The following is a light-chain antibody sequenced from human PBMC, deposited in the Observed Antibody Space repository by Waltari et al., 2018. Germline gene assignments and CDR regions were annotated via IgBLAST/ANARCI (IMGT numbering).Light chain of an antibody. CDR2: GAS. Sequence: VLRQSPGTLSLSPGERAILSCRASQSVSSNSLVWYQQKPGQTPRLLIYGASSRATGIPERFSGRGSGTAFTLTISSLEPEDFAMYYCQQYDSAVLTFGGGTKVEIK. J-gene: IGKJ4*01. CDR3: QQYDSAVLT. V-gene: IGKV3-20*01. CDR1: QSVSSNS.